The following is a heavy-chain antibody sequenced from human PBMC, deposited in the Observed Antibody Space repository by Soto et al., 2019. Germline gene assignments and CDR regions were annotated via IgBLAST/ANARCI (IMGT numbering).Heavy chain of an antibody. D-gene: IGHD4-17*01. CDR3: ARYLRNKQATGTTNSYYYGMDV. Sequence: PGGSLRLSCAASGFTFSSYSMNWVRQAPGKGLEWVSSISSSSSYIYYADSVKGRFTISRDNAKNSLYLQMNSLRAEDTAVYYWARYLRNKQATGTTNSYYYGMDVWGQGTRVTAPS. V-gene: IGHV3-21*01. J-gene: IGHJ6*02. CDR2: ISSSSSYI. CDR1: GFTFSSYS.